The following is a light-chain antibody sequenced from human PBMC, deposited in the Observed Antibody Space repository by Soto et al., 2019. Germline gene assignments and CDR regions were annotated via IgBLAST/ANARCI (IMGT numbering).Light chain of an antibody. Sequence: DIQMTQSPSSLSSSVGDRVTITCRASQGISTYLVWYQQKPGTVPKLLIFAASTLQSGVPSRFSGSGAGTDSLIIISRQQPDDVATYYCQHYNGPPWTFGQGTKVEIK. CDR3: QHYNGPPWT. J-gene: IGKJ1*01. CDR1: QGISTY. V-gene: IGKV1-27*01. CDR2: AAS.